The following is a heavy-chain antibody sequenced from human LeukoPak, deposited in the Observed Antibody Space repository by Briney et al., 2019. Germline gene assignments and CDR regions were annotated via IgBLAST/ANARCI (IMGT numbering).Heavy chain of an antibody. V-gene: IGHV1-2*02. D-gene: IGHD2/OR15-2a*01. CDR2: INPNSGGT. CDR1: GYTFTGYY. Sequence: ASVKVSCKASGYTFTGYYIHWVRQAPGQGPEWMGWINPNSGGTNYAQNFQGRVTMTRDTSISTAYLEVSRLRSDDTAVYYCARSRLLRYDAFDIWGQGTMVTVSS. J-gene: IGHJ3*02. CDR3: ARSRLLRYDAFDI.